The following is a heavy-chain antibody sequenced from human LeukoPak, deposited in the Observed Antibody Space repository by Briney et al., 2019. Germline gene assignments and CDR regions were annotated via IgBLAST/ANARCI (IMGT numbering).Heavy chain of an antibody. CDR3: ARVKSGCSSTSCHAKHDAFDI. J-gene: IGHJ3*02. CDR1: GGSISSGSYY. D-gene: IGHD2-2*01. V-gene: IGHV4-61*02. Sequence: SQTLSLTCTVSGGSISSGSYYWSWIRQPAGKGLEWIGRIYTSGSTNYNPSLKSRVTISVDTSKNQFSLKLSSVTAADTAVYYCARVKSGCSSTSCHAKHDAFDIWGQGTMVTVSS. CDR2: IYTSGST.